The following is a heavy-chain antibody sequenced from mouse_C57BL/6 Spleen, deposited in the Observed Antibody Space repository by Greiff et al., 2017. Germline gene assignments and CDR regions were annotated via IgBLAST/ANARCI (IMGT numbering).Heavy chain of an antibody. J-gene: IGHJ2*01. CDR1: GYTFTSYW. CDR2: IDPSDSYT. D-gene: IGHD1-1*01. V-gene: IGHV1-69*01. CDR3: ARLEGYGSSYGYYFDY. Sequence: VQLQQPGAELVMPGASVKLSCKASGYTFTSYWMHWVKQRPGQGLEWIGEIDPSDSYTNYNQKFKGKSTLTVDKSSSTAYMQLSSLTSEDSAVYYCARLEGYGSSYGYYFDYWGQGTTLTVSS.